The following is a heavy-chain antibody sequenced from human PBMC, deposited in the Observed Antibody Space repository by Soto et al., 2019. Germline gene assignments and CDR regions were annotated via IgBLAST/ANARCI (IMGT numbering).Heavy chain of an antibody. CDR2: IYWNDDK. CDR1: GFSLSTSEVG. V-gene: IGHV2-5*01. J-gene: IGHJ4*02. CDR3: SHGGCWSGSLGFDY. Sequence: QITLKESGPTLVKPTQTLTLTCTFSGFSLSTSEVGVGWIRQPPGKALEWLALIYWNDDKRYSPSLKSRLTITKDTSKNQVVLTMTNRDPVDTASYYCSHGGCWSGSLGFDYWGQGTLVTVSS. D-gene: IGHD3-3*01.